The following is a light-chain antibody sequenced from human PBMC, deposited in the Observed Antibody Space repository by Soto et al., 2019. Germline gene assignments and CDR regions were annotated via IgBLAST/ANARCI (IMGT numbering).Light chain of an antibody. Sequence: EIVLTQSPGTLSLSPGERATLSCRASQSVSSSYLAWYQQKPGQAPMLLIYGASSRATGIPDRFSGSGSGTDFTLTISRLEPEDFAVYYCQQYGISYTFGQGTKLEIK. J-gene: IGKJ2*01. V-gene: IGKV3-20*01. CDR2: GAS. CDR1: QSVSSSY. CDR3: QQYGISYT.